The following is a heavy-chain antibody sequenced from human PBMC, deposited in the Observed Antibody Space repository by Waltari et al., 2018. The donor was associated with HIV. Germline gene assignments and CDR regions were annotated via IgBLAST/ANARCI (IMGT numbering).Heavy chain of an antibody. Sequence: QVQLQESGPGLVKPSETLSLTCGVSGFSISSGYYWGWIRQPPGKGLEWIGNIYHSGSTYYNPSLKSRVTISVDTSKNQFSLKLSSVTAADTAVYYCARIHSGYGHTFDSWGQGTLVTVSS. CDR1: GFSISSGYY. CDR3: ARIHSGYGHTFDS. V-gene: IGHV4-38-2*01. CDR2: IYHSGST. D-gene: IGHD5-12*01. J-gene: IGHJ4*02.